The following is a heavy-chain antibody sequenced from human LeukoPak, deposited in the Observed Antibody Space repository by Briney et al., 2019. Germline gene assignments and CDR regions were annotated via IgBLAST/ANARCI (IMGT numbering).Heavy chain of an antibody. J-gene: IGHJ4*02. CDR3: ARDPPMDYYDSSGY. D-gene: IGHD3-22*01. Sequence: GGSLRLSCAASGFTVSSNYMSWVRQAPGKGLEWVSVIYSGGNTYYADSVKGRFTISRDNSKNTLYLQMNSLRAEDTAVYYCARDPPMDYYDSSGYWGQGTLVTVSS. V-gene: IGHV3-53*01. CDR1: GFTVSSNY. CDR2: IYSGGNT.